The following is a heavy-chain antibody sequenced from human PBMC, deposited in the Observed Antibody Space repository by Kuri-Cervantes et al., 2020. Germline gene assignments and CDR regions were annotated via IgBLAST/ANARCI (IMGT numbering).Heavy chain of an antibody. J-gene: IGHJ6*02. CDR3: ARDSGNGMDV. Sequence: GESLKISCATSGFTYSGYWMTWVRQAPGKGLEWVASIDRDGREIFYVDSVKGRFTISRDNAKKSLYLQMNSLRAEDTAVYYCARDSGNGMDVWGQGTTVTVSS. CDR2: IDRDGREI. V-gene: IGHV3-7*01. CDR1: GFTYSGYW.